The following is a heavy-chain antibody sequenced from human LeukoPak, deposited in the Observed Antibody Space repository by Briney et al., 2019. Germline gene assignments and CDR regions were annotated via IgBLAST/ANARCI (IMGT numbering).Heavy chain of an antibody. CDR1: GYTFTGYY. V-gene: IGHV1-2*02. J-gene: IGHJ4*02. CDR2: INPNSGGT. D-gene: IGHD6-13*01. CDR3: ARGPPVWSGSLAC. Sequence: ASVKVSCKASGYTFTGYYMHWVRQAPGQGLEWMGWINPNSGGTNYVQKFQGRVTMTRDTSISTAYMELSRLRSDDTAVYYCARGPPVWSGSLACWGQRTLVTVSS.